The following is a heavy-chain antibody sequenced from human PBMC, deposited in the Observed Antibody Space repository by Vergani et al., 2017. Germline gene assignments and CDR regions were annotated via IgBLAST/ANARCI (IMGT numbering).Heavy chain of an antibody. CDR3: ARSHILTGRIIDY. CDR1: GGSFSGYY. J-gene: IGHJ4*02. D-gene: IGHD3-9*01. V-gene: IGHV4-34*02. Sequence: QVQLPQWGAGLLQPSETLSLTCAIYGGSFSGYYWSWIRQPPGKGLEWIGDINHSGSTNYNPSLKSRITLSVDTSKNQFSLKLSSVTAADTAVYYCARSHILTGRIIDYWGQGTLVTVSS. CDR2: INHSGST.